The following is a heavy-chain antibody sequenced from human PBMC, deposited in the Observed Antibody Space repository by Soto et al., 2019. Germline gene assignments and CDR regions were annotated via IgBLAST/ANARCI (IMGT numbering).Heavy chain of an antibody. Sequence: GGSLRLSCAASGFTFSSYGMHWVRQAPGKGLEWVAVISYDGSNKYYADSVKGRFTISRDNSKNTLYLQMNSLRAEDTAVYYCAKESPIAWTLDEGGYVDYWGQGTLVTVSS. CDR2: ISYDGSNK. V-gene: IGHV3-30*18. CDR1: GFTFSSYG. D-gene: IGHD6-13*01. CDR3: AKESPIAWTLDEGGYVDY. J-gene: IGHJ4*02.